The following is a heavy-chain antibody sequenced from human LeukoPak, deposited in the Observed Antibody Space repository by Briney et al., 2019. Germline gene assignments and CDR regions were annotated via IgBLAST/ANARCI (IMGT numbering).Heavy chain of an antibody. CDR2: ISSSSSYI. D-gene: IGHD3-22*01. V-gene: IGHV3-21*06. J-gene: IGHJ4*02. CDR3: ARSQGTMTSPFDY. Sequence: GGSLRLSCAASGFTFNEFGVHWVRQAPGQGLEWVSYISSSSSYIYYADSVKGRFTISRDNANNSLYLQMNSLRAEDTAVYYCARSQGTMTSPFDYWGQGTLVTVSS. CDR1: GFTFNEFG.